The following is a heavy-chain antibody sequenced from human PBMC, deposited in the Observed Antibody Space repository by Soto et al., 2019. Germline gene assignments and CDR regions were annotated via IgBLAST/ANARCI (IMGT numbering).Heavy chain of an antibody. J-gene: IGHJ6*02. CDR3: ARGTYYDFWSGYFSPLGNYYYYGMDV. Sequence: SETLSLTCTVSGGSISSGGYYWSWIRQHPGKGLEWIGYIYYSGSTYYNPSLKSRVTISVDTSKNQFSLKLSSVTAADTAVYYCARGTYYDFWSGYFSPLGNYYYYGMDVWGQGTTVTVSS. CDR1: GGSISSGGYY. D-gene: IGHD3-3*01. V-gene: IGHV4-31*03. CDR2: IYYSGST.